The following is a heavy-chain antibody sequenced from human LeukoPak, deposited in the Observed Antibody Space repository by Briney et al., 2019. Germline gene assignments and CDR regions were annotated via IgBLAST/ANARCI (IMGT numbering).Heavy chain of an antibody. Sequence: GGSLRLSCAASGFTFSSYSMNWVRQAPGKGLEWISYITTSGGAKNYADSVKGRFTISRDNAENSLYLQMSSLRAEDTAVYYCARDFLHSSTSRPFDYWGQGTLVTVSS. CDR1: GFTFSSYS. J-gene: IGHJ4*02. D-gene: IGHD2-2*01. CDR2: ITTSGGAK. V-gene: IGHV3-48*01. CDR3: ARDFLHSSTSRPFDY.